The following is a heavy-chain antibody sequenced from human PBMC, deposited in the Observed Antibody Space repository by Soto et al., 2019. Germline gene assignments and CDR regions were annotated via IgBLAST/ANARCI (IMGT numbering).Heavy chain of an antibody. CDR1: GGTFSSYA. CDR3: ARVLIVGVASEYFQH. CDR2: IIPIFGTA. V-gene: IGHV1-69*13. D-gene: IGHD1-26*01. Sequence: SVKVSCKASGGTFSSYAISWVRQAPGQGLEWMGGIIPIFGTANYAQKFQGRVTITADESTSTAYMELSSLRSEDTAVYYCARVLIVGVASEYFQHWGQGTLVTVSS. J-gene: IGHJ1*01.